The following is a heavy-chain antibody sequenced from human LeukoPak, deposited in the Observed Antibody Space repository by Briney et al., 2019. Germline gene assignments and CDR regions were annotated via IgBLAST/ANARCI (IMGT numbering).Heavy chain of an antibody. J-gene: IGHJ4*02. V-gene: IGHV3-21*01. Sequence: GGSLRLSCAASGFTFSSYSMNWVRQAPGKGLEWVSSISSSVSYIYYADSVKGRFTSSRDNAKNSLYLQMNSLRAEDTAVYYCARVVKYYDSSGYYATPLDYWGQGTLVTVSS. D-gene: IGHD3-22*01. CDR3: ARVVKYYDSSGYYATPLDY. CDR1: GFTFSSYS. CDR2: ISSSVSYI.